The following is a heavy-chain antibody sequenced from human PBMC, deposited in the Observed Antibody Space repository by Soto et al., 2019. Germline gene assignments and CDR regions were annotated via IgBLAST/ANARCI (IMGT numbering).Heavy chain of an antibody. CDR2: ISTDNGNT. V-gene: IGHV1-18*04. CDR3: ARVGDIVVVGPWFDP. CDR1: GYMFTNYG. J-gene: IGHJ5*02. Sequence: ASVKVSCKAAGYMFTNYGISWVRQAPGQGLEWMGWISTDNGNTNYVQKLQGRVTMTTDTSTSTAYMELRSLTSDDTAVYYCARVGDIVVVGPWFDPWGQGTLVTVSS. D-gene: IGHD2-2*01.